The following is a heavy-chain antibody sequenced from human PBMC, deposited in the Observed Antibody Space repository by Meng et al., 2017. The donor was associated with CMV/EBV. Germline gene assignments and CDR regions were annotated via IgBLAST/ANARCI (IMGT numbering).Heavy chain of an antibody. CDR1: GFTFSSYG. J-gene: IGHJ5*02. CDR3: AIGEYDILTGSRP. D-gene: IGHD3-9*01. V-gene: IGHV3-30*02. Sequence: GESLKISCAASGFTFSSYGMHRVRQAPGKGLEWVAFIRYDGSNKYYADSVKGRFTISRDNSKNTLYLQMNSLRAEDTAVYYCAIGEYDILTGSRPWGQGTLVTVSS. CDR2: IRYDGSNK.